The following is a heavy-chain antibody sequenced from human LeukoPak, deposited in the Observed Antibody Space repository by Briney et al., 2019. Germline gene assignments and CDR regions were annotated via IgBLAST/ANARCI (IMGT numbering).Heavy chain of an antibody. J-gene: IGHJ4*02. CDR3: AKDRAYYYDSSGYYFDY. Sequence: GGSLRLSCAASGFTFSSYAMSWVRQAPGKGLEWVLAISGSGGSTYYADSVKGRFTISRDNSKNTLYLQMNSLRAEDTAVYYCAKDRAYYYDSSGYYFDYWGQGTLVTVSS. D-gene: IGHD3-22*01. CDR1: GFTFSSYA. V-gene: IGHV3-23*01. CDR2: ISGSGGST.